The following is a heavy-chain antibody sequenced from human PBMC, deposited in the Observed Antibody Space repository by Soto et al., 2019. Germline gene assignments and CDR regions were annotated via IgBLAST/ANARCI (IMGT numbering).Heavy chain of an antibody. V-gene: IGHV1-18*04. D-gene: IGHD4-4*01. CDR2: ISAYNGDT. CDR3: ARDLDYSNSICVY. Sequence: QVQMVQSGGEMKKPGASVKVSCKTSGYTFTNHGVSWVRQAPGQGLEWMGWISAYNGDTDYAPKFQDRVTMTMDTSTSTVFLELSSLRADDTAVHYCARDLDYSNSICVYWGQGTPVTVSS. J-gene: IGHJ4*02. CDR1: GYTFTNHG.